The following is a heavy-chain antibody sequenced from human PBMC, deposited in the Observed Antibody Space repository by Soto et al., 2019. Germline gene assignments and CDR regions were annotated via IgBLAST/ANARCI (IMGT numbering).Heavy chain of an antibody. CDR3: ARRKGYSYGLHNWFDP. V-gene: IGHV4-34*01. Sequence: QVQLQQWGAGLLKPSETLSLTCAVYGGSFSGYYWSWIRQPPGKGLEWIGEINHSGSTNYNPSLKSRVTISVDTSKNQFSLKLSSVTAADTAVYYCARRKGYSYGLHNWFDPWGQGTLDTVSS. CDR2: INHSGST. CDR1: GGSFSGYY. J-gene: IGHJ5*02. D-gene: IGHD5-18*01.